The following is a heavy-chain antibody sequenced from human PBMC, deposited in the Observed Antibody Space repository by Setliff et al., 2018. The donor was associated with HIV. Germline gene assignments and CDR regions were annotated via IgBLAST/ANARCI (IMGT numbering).Heavy chain of an antibody. D-gene: IGHD3-22*01. CDR1: GGSFSGYY. J-gene: IGHJ4*02. Sequence: PSETLSLTCAVYGGSFSGYYWTWIRQPPGEGLEWIGYIFYSGSTYYNPSLKSRVTISVDTSKNQFSLKLISVTAADTALYYCARDGRDGSGYRTFDYWGRGTLVTVSS. CDR2: IFYSGST. CDR3: ARDGRDGSGYRTFDY. V-gene: IGHV4-30-4*08.